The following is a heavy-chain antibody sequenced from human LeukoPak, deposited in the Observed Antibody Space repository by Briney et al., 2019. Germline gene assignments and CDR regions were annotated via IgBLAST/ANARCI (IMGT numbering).Heavy chain of an antibody. CDR1: GFTFSSYW. V-gene: IGHV3-7*01. CDR3: ARDPVGGWYGRDY. J-gene: IGHJ4*02. D-gene: IGHD6-19*01. Sequence: GGSLRLSCAASGFTFSSYWMSWVRQAPGKGLEWVANIKQDGSEKYYVDSVKGRFTISRDNAKNSLYLQMNSLRAEDTAVYYCARDPVGGWYGRDYWGQGTLVTISS. CDR2: IKQDGSEK.